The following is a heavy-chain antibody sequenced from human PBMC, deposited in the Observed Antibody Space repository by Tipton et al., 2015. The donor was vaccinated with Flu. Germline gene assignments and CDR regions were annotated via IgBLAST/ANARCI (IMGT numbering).Heavy chain of an antibody. CDR1: VGSFSGYY. Sequence: TLSLTCAVYVGSFSGYYWGWIRQPPGKGLEWIATISHSGSTYYKPSLKSRVTISLDTFQNQFSLKVNSVTAADTAVYYCSRSTYYYGSGSSDYWGQGTLVTVSS. D-gene: IGHD3-10*01. CDR3: SRSTYYYGSGSSDY. CDR2: ISHSGST. J-gene: IGHJ4*02. V-gene: IGHV4-38-2*01.